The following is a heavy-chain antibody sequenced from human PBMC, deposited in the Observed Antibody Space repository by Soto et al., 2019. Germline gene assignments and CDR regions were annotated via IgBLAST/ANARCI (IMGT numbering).Heavy chain of an antibody. CDR1: GYTFTSYY. Sequence: GASVKVSCKASGYTFTSYYMHWVRQAPVQGLEWMGIINPSGGSTSYAQKFQGRVTMTRDTSTSTVYMELSSPSSEDTAVYYCARDNARYSSSGPRIDYWVQGTLVTVS. J-gene: IGHJ4*02. D-gene: IGHD6-13*01. V-gene: IGHV1-46*01. CDR2: INPSGGST. CDR3: ARDNARYSSSGPRIDY.